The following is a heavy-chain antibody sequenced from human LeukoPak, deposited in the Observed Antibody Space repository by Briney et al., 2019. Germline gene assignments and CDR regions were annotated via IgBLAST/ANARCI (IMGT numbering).Heavy chain of an antibody. CDR1: GDSVSSNSAA. CDR2: TYYRSKWYN. Sequence: SQTLSLTCAISGDSVSSNSAAWNWIRQSPSRGLEWLGRTYYRSKWYNDYAVSVKSRITINPDTSKNQFSLQLNSVTPEDTAVYYCARAAGRLGDYYYYYMDVWGKGTTVTVSS. J-gene: IGHJ6*03. V-gene: IGHV6-1*01. CDR3: ARAAGRLGDYYYYYMDV. D-gene: IGHD3-16*01.